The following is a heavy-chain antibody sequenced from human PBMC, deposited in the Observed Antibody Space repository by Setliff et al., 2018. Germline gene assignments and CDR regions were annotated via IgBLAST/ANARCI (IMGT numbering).Heavy chain of an antibody. CDR2: IKYDGTT. V-gene: IGHV4-59*01. D-gene: IGHD2-15*01. J-gene: IGHJ6*03. Sequence: VSGPTLVNPTETLSLTCTVSGGSISSYYWSWIRQPPGRPLEWIGYIKYDGTTDYNPSLDSRVTMSVDTSKNQFSLKLKSVTAADTAMYYCARGCAAGACYSDYYYYMDVWGKGTTVTV. CDR3: ARGCAAGACYSDYYYYMDV. CDR1: GGSISSYY.